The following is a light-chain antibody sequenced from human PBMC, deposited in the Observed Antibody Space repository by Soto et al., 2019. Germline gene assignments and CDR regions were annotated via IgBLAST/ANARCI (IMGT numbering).Light chain of an antibody. CDR1: YDISSS. Sequence: DIQLTQSPSFLSASVEDRVTISCRASYDISSSLAWYQQEPGKPPKLLIYDSSTLQTGVLSRFTGSGSGRKVTLTISGLQFGDFATYFCQQLSHDPYTFGQGTKLEI. V-gene: IGKV1-9*01. J-gene: IGKJ2*01. CDR2: DSS. CDR3: QQLSHDPYT.